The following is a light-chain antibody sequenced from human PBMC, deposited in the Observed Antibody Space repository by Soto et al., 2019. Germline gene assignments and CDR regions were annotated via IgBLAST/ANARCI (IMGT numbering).Light chain of an antibody. CDR2: GAS. Sequence: EIVLTQSPGTLSLSPGERATLSCRAGQSVSSRYLAWYQQKPGQAPRLLIYGASSRATGIPARFSGSGSGTDFTLTINSLEPEDFALYYCQQRYNWPPTFGQGTKVDIK. CDR1: QSVSSRY. V-gene: IGKV3-11*01. J-gene: IGKJ1*01. CDR3: QQRYNWPPT.